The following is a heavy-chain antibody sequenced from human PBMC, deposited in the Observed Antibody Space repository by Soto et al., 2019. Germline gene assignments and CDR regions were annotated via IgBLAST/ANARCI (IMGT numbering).Heavy chain of an antibody. CDR2: INAGNGNT. CDR3: ARDTAPSDV. Sequence: QVQLVQSGAEVKKPGASVKVSCKASGYTFTSYAMHWVRQAPGQRLEWMGWINAGNGNTKYSQKFQGRVTITRDTSASTANMELSSLRSEVTAVYYCARDTAPSDVWGQGTTVTVSS. V-gene: IGHV1-3*01. CDR1: GYTFTSYA. D-gene: IGHD4-17*01. J-gene: IGHJ6*02.